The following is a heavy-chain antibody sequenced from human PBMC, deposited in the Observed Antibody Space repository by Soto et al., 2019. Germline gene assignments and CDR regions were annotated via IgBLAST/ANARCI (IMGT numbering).Heavy chain of an antibody. CDR3: ARKFSSAWSGPFAP. CDR2: IYSGGTT. V-gene: IGHV3-53*01. Sequence: SRVRQDPGKGLEWVSVIYSGGTTYYADSVKGRFTISRDNSKNTLYLQMNNLRAEDTAVYYCARKFSSAWSGPFAPWGQGTLVPVSS. J-gene: IGHJ5*02. D-gene: IGHD6-19*01.